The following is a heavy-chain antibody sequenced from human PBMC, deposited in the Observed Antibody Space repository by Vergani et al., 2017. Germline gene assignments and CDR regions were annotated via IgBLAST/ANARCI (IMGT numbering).Heavy chain of an antibody. D-gene: IGHD3-22*01. CDR1: GGTFSSYT. Sequence: QVQLVQSGAEVKKPGSSVKVSCKASGGTFSSYTISWVRQAPGQGLGWMGRIIPILGIANYAQKFQGRVTITADKSTSTAYMELSSLRSEDTAVYYCARVSSGYYYFDYWGQGTLVTVSS. V-gene: IGHV1-69*02. CDR2: IIPILGIA. CDR3: ARVSSGYYYFDY. J-gene: IGHJ4*02.